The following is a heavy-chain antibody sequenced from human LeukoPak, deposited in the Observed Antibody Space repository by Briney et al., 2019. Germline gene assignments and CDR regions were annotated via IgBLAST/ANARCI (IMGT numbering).Heavy chain of an antibody. Sequence: GGSLRLSCAASGLTFITYGMHWVRQAPGKGLVGVAVIWYEGSKKYYADSVKGRFTISRDNSKNTLYLQMNSLRAEDTALYYCAREDSSGYYYSDDYYGMDVWGQGTTVTVSS. D-gene: IGHD3-22*01. CDR1: GLTFITYG. J-gene: IGHJ6*02. CDR3: AREDSSGYYYSDDYYGMDV. CDR2: IWYEGSKK. V-gene: IGHV3-33*01.